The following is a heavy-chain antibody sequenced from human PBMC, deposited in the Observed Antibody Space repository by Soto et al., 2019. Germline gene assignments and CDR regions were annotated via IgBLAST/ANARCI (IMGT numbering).Heavy chain of an antibody. CDR3: ALGELSPESYDY. Sequence: VESGGGVVQPGRSLRLSCAASGFTFSSYAMHWVRQAPGKGLEWVAVISYDGSDKYYADSVKGRFTISRDNSKNTLNLQMNSLRADDTADCAKALGELSPESYDYWGQGTLITVSS. CDR1: GFTFSSYA. V-gene: IGHV3-30*18. J-gene: IGHJ4*02. D-gene: IGHD3-16*02. CDR2: ISYDGSDK.